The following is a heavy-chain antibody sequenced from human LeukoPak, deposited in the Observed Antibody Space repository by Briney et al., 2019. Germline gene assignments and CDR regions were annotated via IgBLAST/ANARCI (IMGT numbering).Heavy chain of an antibody. Sequence: PGGSLRLSCAASGFTLSTYWMSWVRQAPGKGLEWVANIKQDGSEKYYVDSVKGRFTISRDNAKNSLYLQMNSLRAEDTAVYYCARGSLSAAVAEDYWGQGTLVTVSS. J-gene: IGHJ4*02. CDR2: IKQDGSEK. CDR3: ARGSLSAAVAEDY. D-gene: IGHD6-13*01. CDR1: GFTLSTYW. V-gene: IGHV3-7*01.